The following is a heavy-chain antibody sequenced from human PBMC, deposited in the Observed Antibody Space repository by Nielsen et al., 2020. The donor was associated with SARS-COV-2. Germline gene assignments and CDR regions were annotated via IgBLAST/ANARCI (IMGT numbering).Heavy chain of an antibody. CDR2: ISAYNGNT. Sequence: ASVKVSCKASGYTFTSYGISWVRQAPGQGLEWMGWISAYNGNTNYAQKLQGRVTMTTDTSTGTAYMELRSLRSDDTAVYYCARAFGTTGTTRFDPWGQGTLVTVSS. V-gene: IGHV1-18*01. J-gene: IGHJ5*02. CDR1: GYTFTSYG. D-gene: IGHD1-1*01. CDR3: ARAFGTTGTTRFDP.